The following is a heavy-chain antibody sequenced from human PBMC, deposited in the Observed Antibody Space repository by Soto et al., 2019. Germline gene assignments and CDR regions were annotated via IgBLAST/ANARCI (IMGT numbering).Heavy chain of an antibody. Sequence: GGSMRVSCAAAEFTVSSNYMSWVRKAPGKGLEWVSVIYSGGSTYYADSVKGRFTISRDNSKNTLYLQMNSLRAEDTAVYYCARDLSIAIFGVAPIWGQGTMVTVSS. V-gene: IGHV3-66*01. CDR3: ARDLSIAIFGVAPI. CDR1: EFTVSSNY. J-gene: IGHJ3*02. D-gene: IGHD3-3*01. CDR2: IYSGGST.